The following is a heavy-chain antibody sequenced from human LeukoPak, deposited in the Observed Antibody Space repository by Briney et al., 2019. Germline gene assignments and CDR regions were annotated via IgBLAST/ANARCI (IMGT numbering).Heavy chain of an antibody. CDR2: ISAYNGNT. D-gene: IGHD6-13*01. Sequence: ASVKVSCKASGYTFTSYGISWVRQAPGQGLEWMGWISAYNGNTNYAQKLQGRVTMTTDTSTSTAYMEPRSLRSDDTAVYYCARDGFWKRPRRYSSSWYVDYWGQGTLVTVSS. J-gene: IGHJ4*02. V-gene: IGHV1-18*01. CDR3: ARDGFWKRPRRYSSSWYVDY. CDR1: GYTFTSYG.